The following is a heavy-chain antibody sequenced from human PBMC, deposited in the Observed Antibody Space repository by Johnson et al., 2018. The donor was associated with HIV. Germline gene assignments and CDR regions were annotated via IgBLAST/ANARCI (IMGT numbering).Heavy chain of an antibody. CDR2: ISWNSGSI. V-gene: IGHV3-NL1*01. CDR3: ARGKSYDIYPAFDI. CDR1: GFTFNSYG. Sequence: QMLLVESGGGVVQPGGSLRLFCAASGFTFNSYGMHWVRQAPGKGLEWVSGISWNSGSIGYADSVKGRFTISRDNSKNTLYLQMNSLRAEDTAVYYCARGKSYDIYPAFDIWGQGTMVTVSS. J-gene: IGHJ3*02. D-gene: IGHD3-9*01.